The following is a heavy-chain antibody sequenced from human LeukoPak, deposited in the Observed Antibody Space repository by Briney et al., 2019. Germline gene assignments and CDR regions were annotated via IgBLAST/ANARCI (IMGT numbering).Heavy chain of an antibody. V-gene: IGHV3-30*18. J-gene: IGHJ4*02. CDR2: ISFDESDK. CDR3: AKDVKMFRGPMIMRHFDY. Sequence: GGSLRLSCAASGSTFTTYGMHWVRQAPGKGLEWVALISFDESDKYYSDSVKGRFTISRDNSRNTLYLQMNSVRVEDTAVYFCAKDVKMFRGPMIMRHFDYWGQGTLVTVSS. D-gene: IGHD3-10*01. CDR1: GSTFTTYG.